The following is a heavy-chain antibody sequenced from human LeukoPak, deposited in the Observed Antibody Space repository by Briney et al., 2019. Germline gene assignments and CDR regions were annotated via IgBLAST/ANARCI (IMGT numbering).Heavy chain of an antibody. J-gene: IGHJ1*01. Sequence: GGSLRLSCAASGFTFSPYAMHWVRQAPGKGLEWVAVISYDGGEQHYGDSVKGRFSISRDDSKSTIYLQMNSLTVEDTALYYCAKPRTFYDILTVSFQQWGQGTWVSVSS. D-gene: IGHD3-9*01. CDR2: ISYDGGEQ. V-gene: IGHV3-30*18. CDR1: GFTFSPYA. CDR3: AKPRTFYDILTVSFQQ.